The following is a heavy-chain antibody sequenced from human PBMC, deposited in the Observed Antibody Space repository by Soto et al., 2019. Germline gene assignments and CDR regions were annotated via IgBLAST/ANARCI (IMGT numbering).Heavy chain of an antibody. D-gene: IGHD1-1*01. CDR1: GASISGFY. CDR2: IYATGTT. CDR3: VRDGKKCLRDWFDP. V-gene: IGHV4-4*07. Sequence: QVQLQESGPGLVKPSETLSITCTVSGASISGFYWSWIRKSAGKGLEWIGRIYATGTTDYNPSLKSRVLMSVDTSKKQFSLTLRTVTAADTAVYYCVRDGKKCLRDWFDPRGHGSLVTVSS. J-gene: IGHJ5*02.